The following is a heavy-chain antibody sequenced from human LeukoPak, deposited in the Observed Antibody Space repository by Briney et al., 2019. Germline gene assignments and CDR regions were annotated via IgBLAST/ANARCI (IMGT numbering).Heavy chain of an antibody. Sequence: PGGSQRLSCAASGFTFSDYYMSWIRQAPGKGLEWVSYISSSGSTIYYADSVRGRFTIYRDNAKNSLYLQMNSLRAEDTAVYYCARDRRWLRREYNWFDPWGQGTLVTVSS. CDR2: ISSSGSTI. CDR3: ARDRRWLRREYNWFDP. CDR1: GFTFSDYY. J-gene: IGHJ5*02. V-gene: IGHV3-11*04. D-gene: IGHD5-12*01.